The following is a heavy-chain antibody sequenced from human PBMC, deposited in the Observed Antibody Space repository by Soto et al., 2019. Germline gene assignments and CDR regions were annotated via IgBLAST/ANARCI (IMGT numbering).Heavy chain of an antibody. D-gene: IGHD6-19*01. J-gene: IGHJ4*02. CDR3: AKDLYTSGWYRADY. V-gene: IGHV3-23*01. CDR2: ISGSGGNI. CDR1: GFTFSSYA. Sequence: VQLLESGGGLVQPGGSLRLSCAASGFTFSSYAMSWVRQAPGKGLEWVSAISGSGGNIYYAESVRGRFTISRDNSKNTLYLEMDSLRGEDTAVYYCAKDLYTSGWYRADYWGQGTLVTVSS.